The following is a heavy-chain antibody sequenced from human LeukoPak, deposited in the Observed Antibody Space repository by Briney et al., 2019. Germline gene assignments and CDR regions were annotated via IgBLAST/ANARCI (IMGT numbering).Heavy chain of an antibody. CDR1: GYSFTSYW. V-gene: IGHV5-51*01. CDR2: IYPGDSDT. J-gene: IGHJ4*02. Sequence: GESLKISCKGSGYSFTSYWIGWVRQMPGKGLEWMGIIYPGDSDTRYSPSFQGQVTISADKSISTAYLQWSSLKASDTAMYYCATPYPREYCSSTTCYFNYWGQGTLVTVSS. D-gene: IGHD2-2*01. CDR3: ATPYPREYCSSTTCYFNY.